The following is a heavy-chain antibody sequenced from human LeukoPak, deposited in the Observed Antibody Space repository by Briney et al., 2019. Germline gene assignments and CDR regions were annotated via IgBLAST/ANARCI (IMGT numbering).Heavy chain of an antibody. CDR3: AREGRGDSSGYYKGH. CDR2: INPNSGGT. Sequence: ASVKVSCKASGYTFTGYHMHWVRQAPGQGLEWMGWINPNSGGTNYAQNFQGRVSMTRDTSISTAHMELTRLRSDDTAVYYCAREGRGDSSGYYKGHWGQGTLVTVSS. CDR1: GYTFTGYH. J-gene: IGHJ4*02. D-gene: IGHD3-22*01. V-gene: IGHV1-2*02.